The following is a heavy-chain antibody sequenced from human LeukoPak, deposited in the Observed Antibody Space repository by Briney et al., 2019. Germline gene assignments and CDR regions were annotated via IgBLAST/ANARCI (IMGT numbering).Heavy chain of an antibody. V-gene: IGHV1-8*01. CDR3: ARGPNLYGATLRLYYYYYYYMDV. CDR2: MNTNSGNT. Sequence: VSCKASGYTFTSYDINWVRQATGQGHEWMGWMNTNSGNTGYAQKFQGRVTMTRNTSISTAYMELSSLRSEDTAVYYCARGPNLYGATLRLYYYYYYYMDVWGKGTTVTVSS. J-gene: IGHJ6*03. D-gene: IGHD4-17*01. CDR1: GYTFTSYD.